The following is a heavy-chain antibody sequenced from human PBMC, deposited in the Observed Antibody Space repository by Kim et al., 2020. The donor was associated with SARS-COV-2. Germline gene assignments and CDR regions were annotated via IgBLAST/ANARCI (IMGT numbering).Heavy chain of an antibody. CDR3: ARGEDYYYYGMDV. CDR1: GFTVSSNY. CDR2: IYSGGST. J-gene: IGHJ6*02. V-gene: IGHV3-53*01. D-gene: IGHD1-26*01. Sequence: GGSLRLSCAASGFTVSSNYMSWVRQAPGKGLEWVSVIYSGGSTYYADSVKGRFTISRDNSKNTLYLQMNSLRAEDTAVYYCARGEDYYYYGMDVWGQGTTVTVSS.